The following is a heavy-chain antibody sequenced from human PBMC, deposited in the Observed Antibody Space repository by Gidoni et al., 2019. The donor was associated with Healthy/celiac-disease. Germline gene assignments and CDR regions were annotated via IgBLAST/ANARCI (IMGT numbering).Heavy chain of an antibody. D-gene: IGHD1-7*01. V-gene: IGHV1-2*04. J-gene: IGHJ6*02. CDR1: GYTFTGYY. CDR2: INPNSGGT. CDR3: ARAGTGTTRYYYGMDV. Sequence: QVQLVQSGAEVKKPGASVKVSCKASGYTFTGYYMHWVRQAPGQGLEWMGWINPNSGGTNYAQKFQGWVTMTRDTSISTAYMELSRLRSDDTAVYYCARAGTGTTRYYYGMDVWGQGTTVTVSS.